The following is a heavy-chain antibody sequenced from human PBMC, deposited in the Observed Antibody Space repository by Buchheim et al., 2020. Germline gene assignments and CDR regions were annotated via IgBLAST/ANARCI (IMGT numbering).Heavy chain of an antibody. Sequence: QVQLVESGGGVVQPGRSLRLSCAASGFTFSSYGMHWVRQAPGKGLEWVAVISYDGSNKYYADSVKGRFTISRDNSKNTLYLQMNSLRAEDTAVYYCARVPVHYYYGMDVWGQGTT. J-gene: IGHJ6*02. CDR2: ISYDGSNK. V-gene: IGHV3-30*03. CDR1: GFTFSSYG. D-gene: IGHD2-2*01. CDR3: ARVPVHYYYGMDV.